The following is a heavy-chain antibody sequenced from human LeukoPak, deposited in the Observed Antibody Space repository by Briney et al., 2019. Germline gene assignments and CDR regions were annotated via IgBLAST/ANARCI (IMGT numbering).Heavy chain of an antibody. D-gene: IGHD6-13*01. Sequence: PGGSLRLSCAASGFTFSSYSMNWVRQAPGKGLEWVSYISSSSSTIYYADSVKGRFTISRDNAKNSLYLQMNSLRAEDTAVYYCAREGSSSWYVGEDYYYYAMDVWGQGTTVTVSS. CDR1: GFTFSSYS. J-gene: IGHJ6*02. CDR3: AREGSSSWYVGEDYYYYAMDV. CDR2: ISSSSSTI. V-gene: IGHV3-48*04.